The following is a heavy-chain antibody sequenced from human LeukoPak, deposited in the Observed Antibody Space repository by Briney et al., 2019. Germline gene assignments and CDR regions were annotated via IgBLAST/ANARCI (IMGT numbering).Heavy chain of an antibody. D-gene: IGHD3-10*01. Sequence: GGSLRLSCAASGFTFSSYAIHWVRQAPGKGLEWVALISYDGSNKYYADSVKGRFTISRDNSKNTLYLQMNSLRAEDTAVYYCAKDGLYASGLGNWFDPWGQGTLVTVSS. V-gene: IGHV3-30*04. J-gene: IGHJ5*02. CDR1: GFTFSSYA. CDR2: ISYDGSNK. CDR3: AKDGLYASGLGNWFDP.